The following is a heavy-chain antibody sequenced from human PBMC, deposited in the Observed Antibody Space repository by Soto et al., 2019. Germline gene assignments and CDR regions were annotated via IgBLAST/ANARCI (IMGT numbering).Heavy chain of an antibody. CDR2: IIPIFGTA. Sequence: ASVKVSCKASGGTFSSYAISWVRQAPGQGLEWMGGIIPIFGTANYAQKFQGRVTITADESTSTAYMELSSLRSEDTAVYYCARGGIVVGATTWAFDIWGQGTMVTVSS. D-gene: IGHD1-26*01. CDR1: GGTFSSYA. CDR3: ARGGIVVGATTWAFDI. V-gene: IGHV1-69*13. J-gene: IGHJ3*02.